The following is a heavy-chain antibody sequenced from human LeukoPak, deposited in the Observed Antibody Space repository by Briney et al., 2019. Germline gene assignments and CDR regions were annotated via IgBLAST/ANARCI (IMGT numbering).Heavy chain of an antibody. V-gene: IGHV3-7*01. CDR1: GFTFSNYW. Sequence: GGSLRLSCAASGFTFSNYWMSWVRQAPGKGLEWVANIKQDGSEKYYVDSVKGRFTISRDNAKNSLYLQMNSPRAEDTAIYYCARRVDRLLRAFDYWGQGTLVAVSS. J-gene: IGHJ4*02. CDR3: ARRVDRLLRAFDY. D-gene: IGHD5-12*01. CDR2: IKQDGSEK.